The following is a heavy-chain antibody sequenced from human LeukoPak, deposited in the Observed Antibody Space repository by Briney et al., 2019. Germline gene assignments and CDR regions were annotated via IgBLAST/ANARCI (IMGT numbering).Heavy chain of an antibody. CDR1: GFTFSSYA. J-gene: IGHJ4*02. CDR3: AKGSDYGDYDVWDYFDP. D-gene: IGHD4-17*01. Sequence: GGSLRLSCAASGFTFSSYAMSWVRQAPGKGLEWVSAISGSGGSTYYADSVKGRFTISRDNSKNTLYLQMNSLRAEDTAVYYCAKGSDYGDYDVWDYFDPWGQGTLVTVSS. CDR2: ISGSGGST. V-gene: IGHV3-23*01.